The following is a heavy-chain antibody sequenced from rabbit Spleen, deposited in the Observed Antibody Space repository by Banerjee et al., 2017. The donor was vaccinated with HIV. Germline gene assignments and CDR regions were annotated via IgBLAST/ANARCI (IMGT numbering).Heavy chain of an antibody. CDR3: ARDSGTSFSSYGMDL. D-gene: IGHD8-1*01. CDR2: IDTGSSGFT. V-gene: IGHV1S45*01. J-gene: IGHJ6*01. Sequence: QEQLVESGGDLVKPGASLTLTCTASGVSFTNNYYMCWVRQAPGKGLEWIACIDTGSSGFTYFASWAKGRFTISKTSSTTVTLQVTSLTAADTATYFCARDSGTSFSSYGMDLWGPGTLVTV. CDR1: GVSFTNNYY.